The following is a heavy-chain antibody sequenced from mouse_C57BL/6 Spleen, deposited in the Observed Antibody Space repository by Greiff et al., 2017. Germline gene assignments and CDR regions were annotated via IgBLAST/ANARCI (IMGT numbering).Heavy chain of an antibody. CDR1: GFTFSSYG. J-gene: IGHJ4*01. CDR2: ISSGGSYT. V-gene: IGHV5-6*01. Sequence: EVQGVESGGDLVKPGGSLKLSCAASGFTFSSYGMSWVRQTPDKRLEWVATISSGGSYTYYPASVKGRFTISRDNAKNTLYLQMSRLKSEDTAMYYCARQNYSNYECYAMDYWGQGTSVTVSS. CDR3: ARQNYSNYECYAMDY. D-gene: IGHD2-5*01.